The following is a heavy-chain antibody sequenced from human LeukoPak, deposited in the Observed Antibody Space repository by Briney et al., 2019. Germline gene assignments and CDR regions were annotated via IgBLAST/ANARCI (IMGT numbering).Heavy chain of an antibody. CDR3: ARDAGISSGWHRELDY. CDR2: VSAYNGNT. D-gene: IGHD6-19*01. CDR1: GYTFTSYG. Sequence: ASVEVSCKASGYTFTSYGISWVRQAPGQGLEWMGWVSAYNGNTNYAQKLQGRVTMTTDTSTSTAYMELRSLRSDDTAVYYCARDAGISSGWHRELDYWGQGTLVTVSS. V-gene: IGHV1-18*01. J-gene: IGHJ4*02.